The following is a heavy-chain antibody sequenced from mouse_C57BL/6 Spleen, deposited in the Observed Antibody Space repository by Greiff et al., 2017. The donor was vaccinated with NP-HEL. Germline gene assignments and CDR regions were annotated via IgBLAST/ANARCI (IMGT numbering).Heavy chain of an antibody. CDR2: IDPENGDT. CDR1: GFNIKDDY. Sequence: VQLKQSGAELVRPGASVKLSCTASGFNIKDDYMHWVKQRPEQGLEWIGWIDPENGDTEYASKFQGKATITADTSSNTAYLQLSSLTSEDTAVYYCTVFITTVVADFDYWGQGTTLTVSS. J-gene: IGHJ2*01. D-gene: IGHD1-1*01. V-gene: IGHV14-4*01. CDR3: TVFITTVVADFDY.